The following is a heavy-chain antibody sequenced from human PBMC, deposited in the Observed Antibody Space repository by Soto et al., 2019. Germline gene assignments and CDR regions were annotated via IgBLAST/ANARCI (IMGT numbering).Heavy chain of an antibody. V-gene: IGHV4-59*01. J-gene: IGHJ5*01. CDR2: IDYIGNT. CDR3: VTRFYHYDNGNWLDP. Sequence: SETLSLTCTVSDGSIGSDYWSWIRQPPGKGLEWLGNIDYIGNTNYNPSLKSRVTMSIDTSKNRFSLKLASVATADTAVYYCVTRFYHYDNGNWLDPWGQGTLVTVSS. D-gene: IGHD3-9*01. CDR1: DGSIGSDY.